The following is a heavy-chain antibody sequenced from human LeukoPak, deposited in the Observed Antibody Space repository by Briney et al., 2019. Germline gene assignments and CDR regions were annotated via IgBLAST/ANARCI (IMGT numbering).Heavy chain of an antibody. CDR3: ARGKYYDSSGYYYGPPGYYYYYMDV. J-gene: IGHJ6*03. CDR1: GGSFSGYY. D-gene: IGHD3-22*01. V-gene: IGHV4-34*01. CDR2: INHSGST. Sequence: LSETLSLTCAVYGGSFSGYYWSWIRQPPGKGLEWIGEINHSGSTNYNPSLKSRVTISVDTSKNQFSLKLSSVTAADTAVYYCARGKYYDSSGYYYGPPGYYYYYMDVWGKGTTVTVSS.